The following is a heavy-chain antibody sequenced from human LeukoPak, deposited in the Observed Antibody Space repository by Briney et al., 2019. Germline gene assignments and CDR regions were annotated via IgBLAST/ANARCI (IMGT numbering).Heavy chain of an antibody. D-gene: IGHD3-22*01. CDR2: IYYSGST. Sequence: SETLSLTCTVSGGSISSYYWSWVRQPPGKGLEWVGYIYYSGSTNYNPSLKSPVTISVDTSKNQFSLKLSSVTAADTAVCYCARDRPTYYYDSSGYLDYWGQGTLVTVSS. J-gene: IGHJ4*02. CDR3: ARDRPTYYYDSSGYLDY. CDR1: GGSISSYY. V-gene: IGHV4-59*01.